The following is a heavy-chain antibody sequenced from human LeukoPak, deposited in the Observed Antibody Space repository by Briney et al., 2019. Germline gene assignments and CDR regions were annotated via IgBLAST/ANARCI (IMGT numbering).Heavy chain of an antibody. Sequence: GSLRPPRAASGFPLRSYGMHWVRPAPGQGLEWVASISYDGGNKYYADSVKGRFTISRDNSKNTLYLQMNSLRAEDTAVYYCAKTATYYYYYGMDVWGKGTTVTVSS. CDR1: GFPLRSYG. V-gene: IGHV3-30*18. D-gene: IGHD5-24*01. J-gene: IGHJ6*04. CDR2: ISYDGGNK. CDR3: AKTATYYYYYGMDV.